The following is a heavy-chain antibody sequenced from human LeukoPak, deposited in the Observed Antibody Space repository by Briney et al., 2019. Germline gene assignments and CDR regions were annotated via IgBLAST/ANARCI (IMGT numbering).Heavy chain of an antibody. V-gene: IGHV3-30*02. J-gene: IGHJ4*02. CDR1: GFTFSNAW. Sequence: PGGSLRLSCAASGFTFSNAWMSWVRQAPGKGLEWVAFIRYDGSNKYYADSVKGRFTISRDNSKNTLYLQMNSLRAEDTAVYYCAEEWYYDFWSGYYCDYWGQGTLVTVPS. D-gene: IGHD3-3*01. CDR2: IRYDGSNK. CDR3: AEEWYYDFWSGYYCDY.